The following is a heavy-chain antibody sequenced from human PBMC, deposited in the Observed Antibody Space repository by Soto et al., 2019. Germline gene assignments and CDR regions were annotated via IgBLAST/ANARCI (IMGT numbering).Heavy chain of an antibody. CDR1: GGSISSGDYY. V-gene: IGHV4-30-4*01. CDR3: ARAVLLWFGDPRYYFDY. D-gene: IGHD3-10*01. Sequence: SETLSLTCTVSGGSISSGDYYWSWIRQPPGKGLEWIGYIYYSGSTYYNPSLKSRVTISVDTSKNQFSLKLSSVTAADTAVYYCARAVLLWFGDPRYYFDYWGQGTLVT. CDR2: IYYSGST. J-gene: IGHJ4*02.